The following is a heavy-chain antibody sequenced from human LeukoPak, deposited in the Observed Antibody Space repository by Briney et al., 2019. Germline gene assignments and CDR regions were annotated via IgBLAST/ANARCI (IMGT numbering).Heavy chain of an antibody. CDR1: GYSISSGYC. V-gene: IGHV4-38-2*02. CDR2: IYHSGRT. J-gene: IGHJ3*02. CDR3: ARQGWLQLHDAFDI. Sequence: PSETLSLTCTVSGYSISSGYCWGWIRQPPGKGLEWIGSIYHSGRTFYNPSLKSRVTISVDTSKNQFSLKLSSVTAADTAVYYCARQGWLQLHDAFDIWGQGTMVTVSS. D-gene: IGHD5-24*01.